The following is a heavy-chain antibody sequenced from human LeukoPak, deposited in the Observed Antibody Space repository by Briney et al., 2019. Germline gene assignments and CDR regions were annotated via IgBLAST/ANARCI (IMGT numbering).Heavy chain of an antibody. CDR2: IKPNSGAT. CDR3: ARGHIAATETGDY. J-gene: IGHJ4*02. Sequence: ASVKVSCKASGYTFTGYYMHWVRQAPGQGLEWMGWIKPNSGATNYPQKFQGRVTMTTDTSINTAYMELNRLTSDDTAVYYCARGHIAATETGDYWGQGTLVTVSS. V-gene: IGHV1-2*02. CDR1: GYTFTGYY. D-gene: IGHD6-13*01.